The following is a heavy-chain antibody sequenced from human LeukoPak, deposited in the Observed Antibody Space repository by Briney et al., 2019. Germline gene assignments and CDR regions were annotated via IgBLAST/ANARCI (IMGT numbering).Heavy chain of an antibody. D-gene: IGHD3-16*01. CDR2: IYTGGST. V-gene: IGHV3-66*02. CDR3: ARAVGGSARYFDY. CDR1: GFTVSGNY. Sequence: GGSLRLSCPAAGFTVSGNYMGWVRQAPGKGLEWVSVIYTGGSTYYAESVKDRFTISKDNSKNALYLQMNSLRAEDTAVYYCARAVGGSARYFDYWGQGTLVTVSS. J-gene: IGHJ4*02.